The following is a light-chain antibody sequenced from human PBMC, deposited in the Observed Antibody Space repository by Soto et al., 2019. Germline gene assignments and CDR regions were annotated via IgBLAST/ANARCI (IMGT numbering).Light chain of an antibody. CDR3: HQRSNWPLT. CDR1: QSVFSS. J-gene: IGKJ4*01. CDR2: DDS. V-gene: IGKV3-11*01. Sequence: EIVLTQSPVTLSLSPGERATLSCRASQSVFSSLAWYQQKPGQAPRLLIYDDSTRATAIPARFRGSGSGTDFTLTISSLEPEDFAVYYCHQRSNWPLTFGGGTKVEVK.